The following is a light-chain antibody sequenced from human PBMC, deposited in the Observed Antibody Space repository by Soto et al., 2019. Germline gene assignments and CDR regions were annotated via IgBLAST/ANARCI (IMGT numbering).Light chain of an antibody. CDR3: QHYSSYFVT. CDR1: ESVNSR. Sequence: DIQLTQSPPTLSASVGDRVTITCRATESVNSRVAWYQQKSGQAPKLLIYQVSTLESGVPSRFSGSGSATEFTLTISSLQPDDSATYYCQHYSSYFVTFDQGTTVEI. CDR2: QVS. J-gene: IGKJ1*01. V-gene: IGKV1-5*03.